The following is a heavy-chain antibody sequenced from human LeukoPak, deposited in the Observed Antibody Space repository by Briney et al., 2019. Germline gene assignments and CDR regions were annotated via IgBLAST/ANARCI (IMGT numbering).Heavy chain of an antibody. Sequence: GGTLRLSCATSGLTFRTTWMHWVRQAPGKGLMWVSRMNGEGTTIDYADSVKGRFTVSRDYAKNTLFLQMNNLRTEDTALYFCATARNFRFEYWGQGSLVIVSA. V-gene: IGHV3-74*01. CDR2: MNGEGTTI. D-gene: IGHD1-7*01. J-gene: IGHJ4*02. CDR1: GLTFRTTW. CDR3: ATARNFRFEY.